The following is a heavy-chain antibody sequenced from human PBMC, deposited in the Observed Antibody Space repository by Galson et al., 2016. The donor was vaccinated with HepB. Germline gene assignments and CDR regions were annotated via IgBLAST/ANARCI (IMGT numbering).Heavy chain of an antibody. CDR3: ARESGASWYLIDY. J-gene: IGHJ4*02. Sequence: SLRLSCAVSGFTLTASAMNWVRQAPGKGLEWIAYIGATNGAIFYADSVKGRFTISKDNAKDSLFLQMNNLGDDDTAVYYCARESGASWYLIDYWGQGTLATVSS. D-gene: IGHD6-13*01. CDR2: IGATNGAI. CDR1: GFTLTASA. V-gene: IGHV3-48*02.